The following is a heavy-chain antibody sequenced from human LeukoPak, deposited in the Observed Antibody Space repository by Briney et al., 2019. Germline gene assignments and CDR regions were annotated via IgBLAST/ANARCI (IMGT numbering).Heavy chain of an antibody. CDR1: GFTFSSYE. Sequence: QPGGSLRLSCAASGFTFSSYEMNWVRQAPGKGLEWVSYFSSSGSTIYYADSVRGRFTIPRDNPNNSLYLHMNSVTSGYNAVYYCARESAAAPWEFDYWGQGTLVTVSS. V-gene: IGHV3-48*03. CDR3: ARESAAAPWEFDY. CDR2: FSSSGSTI. D-gene: IGHD6-13*01. J-gene: IGHJ4*02.